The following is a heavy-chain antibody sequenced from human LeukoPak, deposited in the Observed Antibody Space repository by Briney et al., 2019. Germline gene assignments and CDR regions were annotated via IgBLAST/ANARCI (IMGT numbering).Heavy chain of an antibody. D-gene: IGHD3-22*01. CDR1: GYTFTSYG. CDR3: ARDLHYNDSSGYYY. Sequence: ASVKVSCKASGYTFTSYGISWVRQAPGQGLEWMGWISAYNGNTNYAQKLQGRVTMTTDTSTSTAYMELRSLRSDDTAVYYCARDLHYNDSSGYYYWGQGTLVTVSS. J-gene: IGHJ4*02. CDR2: ISAYNGNT. V-gene: IGHV1-18*01.